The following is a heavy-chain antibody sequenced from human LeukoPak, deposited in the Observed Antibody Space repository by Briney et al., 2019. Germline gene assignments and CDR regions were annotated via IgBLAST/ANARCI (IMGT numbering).Heavy chain of an antibody. Sequence: GASVKVSCKASGYTFTSYYMHWVRQAPGQGLEWMGIINPSGGGTSYAQKFQGRVTMTRDTSTSTVYMELSSLRSEDTAVYYCAVRYGRWLQFDYWGQGTLVTVSS. CDR1: GYTFTSYY. J-gene: IGHJ4*02. CDR3: AVRYGRWLQFDY. CDR2: INPSGGGT. D-gene: IGHD5-24*01. V-gene: IGHV1-46*01.